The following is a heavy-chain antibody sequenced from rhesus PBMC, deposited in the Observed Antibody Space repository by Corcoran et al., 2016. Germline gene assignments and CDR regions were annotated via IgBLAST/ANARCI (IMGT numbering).Heavy chain of an antibody. J-gene: IGHJ6*01. Sequence: QLQLQESGPGLVKPSETLSLTCAVSGYSIRRGYGWSWIRQPPWKVLEWIWYISYSGSTSYNPSLKSRVTISRDTSKTQFSLKLSSVTAADTAVYYCARDGSYGLDSWGQGVVVTVSS. CDR3: ARDGSYGLDS. V-gene: IGHV4-122*02. D-gene: IGHD1-44*02. CDR1: GYSIRRGYG. CDR2: ISYSGST.